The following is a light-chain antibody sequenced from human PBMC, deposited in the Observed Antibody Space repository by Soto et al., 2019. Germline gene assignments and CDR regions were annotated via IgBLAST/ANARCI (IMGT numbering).Light chain of an antibody. CDR1: ESVSGRQ. CDR2: SAT. CDR3: KQYATSPS. Sequence: EIALTQSPGTLSLSPGERATLSCRASESVSGRQLAWYQQKPGQAPRLIMYSATNRATGIPDRFGGSVSGTDFTLTISSLEPEDFAVFYCKQYATSPSFGQGKRLEIK. V-gene: IGKV3-20*01. J-gene: IGKJ5*01.